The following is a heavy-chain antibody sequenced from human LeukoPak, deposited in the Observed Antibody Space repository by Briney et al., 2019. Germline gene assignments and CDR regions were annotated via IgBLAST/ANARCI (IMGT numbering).Heavy chain of an antibody. CDR3: ARLGWGSYSGSYYGDY. CDR1: GGSFSGYY. V-gene: IGHV4-34*01. D-gene: IGHD1-26*01. CDR2: INHSGST. Sequence: PSETLSLTCAVYGGSFSGYYWSWIRQPPGKGLEWIGEINHSGSTNYNPSLKSRVTISVDTSKNQFSLKLSSVTAADTAVYYCARLGWGSYSGSYYGDYWGQGTLVTVSS. J-gene: IGHJ4*02.